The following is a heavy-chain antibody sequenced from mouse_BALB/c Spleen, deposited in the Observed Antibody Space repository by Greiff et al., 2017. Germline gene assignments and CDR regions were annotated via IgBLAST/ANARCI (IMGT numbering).Heavy chain of an antibody. D-gene: IGHD2-3*01. Sequence: VKLQQSGAELARPGASVKMSCKASGYTFTSYTMHWVKQRPGQGLEWIGYINPSSGYTNYNQKFKDKATLTADKSSSTAYMQLSSLTSEDSAVYYCARVDGYYYAMDYWGQGTSVTVSS. CDR1: GYTFTSYT. CDR3: ARVDGYYYAMDY. V-gene: IGHV1-4*01. CDR2: INPSSGYT. J-gene: IGHJ4*01.